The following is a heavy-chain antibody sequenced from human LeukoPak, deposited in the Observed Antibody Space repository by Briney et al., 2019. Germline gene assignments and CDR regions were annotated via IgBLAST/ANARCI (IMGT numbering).Heavy chain of an antibody. D-gene: IGHD6-25*01. J-gene: IGHJ6*03. Sequence: PSETLSLTCTVSGGSFSSSSYYWGWIRQPPGKGLEWIGSIYHSGNTYYNPSLKSRVTISVDTSKKQFSLRLNTLTAADTAVYYCARAADYYYNMDVWGKGTTVTVSS. V-gene: IGHV4-39*07. CDR3: ARAADYYYNMDV. CDR2: IYHSGNT. CDR1: GGSFSSSSYY.